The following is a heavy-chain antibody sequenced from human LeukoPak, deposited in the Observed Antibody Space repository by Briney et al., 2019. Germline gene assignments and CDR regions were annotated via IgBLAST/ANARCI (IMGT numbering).Heavy chain of an antibody. J-gene: IGHJ4*02. D-gene: IGHD1-26*01. Sequence: GGSLRLSCAASGFTFSNAWMSWVRQAPGKGLEWVGRIKSKTDGGTTDYAAPVKGRFTISRDDSKNTLYLQMNSLRAEDTAVYYCAKGSIVGAILGYFDYWGQGTLVTVSS. V-gene: IGHV3-15*01. CDR1: GFTFSNAW. CDR2: IKSKTDGGTT. CDR3: AKGSIVGAILGYFDY.